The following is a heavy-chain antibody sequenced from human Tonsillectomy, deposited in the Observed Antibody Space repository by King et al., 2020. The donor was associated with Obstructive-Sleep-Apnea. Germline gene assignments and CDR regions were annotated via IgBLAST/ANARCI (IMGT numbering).Heavy chain of an antibody. Sequence: LQLQESGPGLVKPSETLSLTCTVSGGSISSSSYYWGWIRQPPGKGLEWIGSIYYSGSTYYNPSLKSRVTISVDTSKNQFSLKLSSVTAADTAVYYCASSTMVRGVIITKFPFDYWGQGTLVTVSS. D-gene: IGHD3-10*01. CDR1: GGSISSSSYY. J-gene: IGHJ4*02. CDR3: ASSTMVRGVIITKFPFDY. CDR2: IYYSGST. V-gene: IGHV4-39*01.